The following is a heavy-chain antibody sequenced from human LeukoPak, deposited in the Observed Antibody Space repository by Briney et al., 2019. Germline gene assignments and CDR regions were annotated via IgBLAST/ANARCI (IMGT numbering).Heavy chain of an antibody. V-gene: IGHV3-53*01. CDR3: AREVRGYYFDY. D-gene: IGHD3-22*01. CDR2: ISSGGNT. J-gene: IGHJ4*02. Sequence: GGSLRLYCAASGFIVSSNYMSWVRQAPGKGLEWVSVISSGGNTYYANSVKGRFTISRDNSKNKVFHQMNSLRAEDTAVYYCAREVRGYYFDYWGQGTLVTVSS. CDR1: GFIVSSNY.